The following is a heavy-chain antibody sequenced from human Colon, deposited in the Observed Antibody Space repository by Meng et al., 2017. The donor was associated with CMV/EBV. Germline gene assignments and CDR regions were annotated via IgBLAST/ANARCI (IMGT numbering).Heavy chain of an antibody. CDR1: GGSVSATIYT. CDR3: AQDQFVKDYNYYGTDV. CDR2: IHYTGTT. D-gene: IGHD2-15*01. J-gene: IGHJ6*02. V-gene: IGHV4-39*07. Sequence: SETLSLTCNVSGGSVSATIYTWAWIRQPPGKRLEWIGSIHYTGTTSYNPSLKSRLTISVDTSKNQFSLRLSSVTAADTAVYYCAQDQFVKDYNYYGTDVWGQGTTVTVSS.